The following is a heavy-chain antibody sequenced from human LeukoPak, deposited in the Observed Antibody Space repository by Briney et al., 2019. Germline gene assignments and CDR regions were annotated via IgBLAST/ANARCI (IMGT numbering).Heavy chain of an antibody. CDR2: LIPTIASA. CDR1: GGTFNTYA. V-gene: IGHV1-69*05. CDR3: ASGAGVGLAGFYFDN. J-gene: IGHJ4*02. D-gene: IGHD6-19*01. Sequence: SVKVSCKASGGTFNTYAIAWVRQAPGQGLEWMGGLIPTIASANTAQRFQGRVTISSDESATTTYMELRSLRSDDTAVYFCASGAGVGLAGFYFDNWGQGTLVTVSS.